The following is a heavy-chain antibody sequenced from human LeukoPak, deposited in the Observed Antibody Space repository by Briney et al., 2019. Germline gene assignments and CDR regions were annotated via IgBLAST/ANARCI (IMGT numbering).Heavy chain of an antibody. CDR1: GFPFSDYG. CDR3: ARDNVINAYYGMDV. V-gene: IGHV3-33*01. Sequence: GGSLRLSCAASGFPFSDYGMPWVRQAPGKGLEWVAVIWYDGSKTYYADSVKGRFTISRDNSKKALFLQMNRLRAEDTAVYYCARDNVINAYYGMDVWGQGTTVTVSS. D-gene: IGHD2-21*01. CDR2: IWYDGSKT. J-gene: IGHJ6*02.